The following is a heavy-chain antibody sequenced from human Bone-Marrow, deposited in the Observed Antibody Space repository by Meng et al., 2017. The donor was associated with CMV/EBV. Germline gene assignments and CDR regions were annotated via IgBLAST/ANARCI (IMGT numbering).Heavy chain of an antibody. D-gene: IGHD3-10*01. CDR3: ARDATEQAGNTMVIVAYDAFDV. CDR2: MNPNSGNT. Sequence: ASVKVSCKASGYTFTSYDINWVRQATGQGLEWMGWMNPNSGNTGYAQNFQGRLTMTRDTSTSTVYMELSSLTSEDTAIYYCARDATEQAGNTMVIVAYDAFDVWGQGTVVTVSS. V-gene: IGHV1-8*01. J-gene: IGHJ3*01. CDR1: GYTFTSYD.